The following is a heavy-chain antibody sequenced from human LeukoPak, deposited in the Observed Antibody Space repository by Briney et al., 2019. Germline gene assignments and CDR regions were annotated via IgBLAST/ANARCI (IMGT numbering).Heavy chain of an antibody. CDR3: AKASVSQNGIFDPFDI. D-gene: IGHD2-15*01. Sequence: QTGGSLRLSCAASGFTFSSYAMSWVRQAPGKGLEWVSAISGSGGSTYYADSVKGRFTISRDNSRNTLFLQMNRLRAEDAAVYYCAKASVSQNGIFDPFDIWGQGTLVTVSS. J-gene: IGHJ3*02. V-gene: IGHV3-23*01. CDR1: GFTFSSYA. CDR2: ISGSGGST.